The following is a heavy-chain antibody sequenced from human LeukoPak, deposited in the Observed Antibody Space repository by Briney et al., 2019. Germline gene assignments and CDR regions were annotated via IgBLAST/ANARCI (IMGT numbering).Heavy chain of an antibody. CDR3: ASLWFGEPRVTN. Sequence: PSETLSLTCTVSGGSISSYYWSWIRQPPGKGLEWIVYIYYSGSTNYNPSLKSRVTISVDTSKNQFSLKLSSVTTADTAVYYCASLWFGEPRVTNWGQGTLVTVSS. J-gene: IGHJ4*02. D-gene: IGHD3-10*01. CDR1: GGSISSYY. V-gene: IGHV4-59*01. CDR2: IYYSGST.